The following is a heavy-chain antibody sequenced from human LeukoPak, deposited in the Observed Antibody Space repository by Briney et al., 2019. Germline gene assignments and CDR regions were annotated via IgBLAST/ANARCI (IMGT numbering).Heavy chain of an antibody. D-gene: IGHD6-13*01. CDR1: GGSISSSSHY. V-gene: IGHV4-39*01. CDR2: IYYSGST. Sequence: SETLSLTCTVSGGSISSSSHYWAWIRQSPGKGLEWIGSIYYSGSTYYNPSLKSRLTISVDTSKNQFSLKLSSVTAADTAVYYCARLNAETAIAAAGTGFDYWGQGTLVTVSS. J-gene: IGHJ4*02. CDR3: ARLNAETAIAAAGTGFDY.